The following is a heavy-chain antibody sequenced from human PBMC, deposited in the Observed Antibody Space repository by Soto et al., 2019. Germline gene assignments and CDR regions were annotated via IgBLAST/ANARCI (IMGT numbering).Heavy chain of an antibody. CDR1: GFTFSNYW. CDR2: INGDGRTT. V-gene: IGHV3-74*01. D-gene: IGHD2-2*01. Sequence: EVQLVESGGGLVQPGGSLRLSCAASGFTFSNYWMQWVRQAPGKGLEWVSRINGDGRTTIYADSVKGRFTISRDNAKNTLYLQRHSLRAEETGVYYCARAGLGYCIRSSCHPGFDLWGQGTMVTVSS. J-gene: IGHJ3*01. CDR3: ARAGLGYCIRSSCHPGFDL.